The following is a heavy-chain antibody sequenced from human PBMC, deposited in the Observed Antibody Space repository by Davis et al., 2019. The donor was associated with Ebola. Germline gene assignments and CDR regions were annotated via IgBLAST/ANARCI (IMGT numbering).Heavy chain of an antibody. J-gene: IGHJ6*04. D-gene: IGHD2-2*01. CDR3: ARDPQVYCSSTSCYYYGMDV. V-gene: IGHV3-33*01. Sequence: GESLKTPCAASGFTFSSYGMHLVRQAPGKGLEWVAVIWYDGSNKYYADSVKGRFTISRDNSKNTLYLQMNSLRAEDTAVYYCARDPQVYCSSTSCYYYGMDVWGKGTTVTVSS. CDR1: GFTFSSYG. CDR2: IWYDGSNK.